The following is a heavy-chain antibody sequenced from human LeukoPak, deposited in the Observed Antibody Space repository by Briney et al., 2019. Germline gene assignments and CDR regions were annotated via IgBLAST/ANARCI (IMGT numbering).Heavy chain of an antibody. V-gene: IGHV3-53*01. J-gene: IGHJ2*01. D-gene: IGHD3-22*01. CDR3: ARWDRSAYGYFDL. CDR2: IYSGGNK. CDR1: GFIVSGNY. Sequence: PGGSLRLSCAASGFIVSGNYMSWVRQAPGKGLEWVSFIYSGGNKYYADSVKGRFTISRDNFKNTLYLQMSSLRAEDTAVYYCARWDRSAYGYFDLWGRGTLVTVSS.